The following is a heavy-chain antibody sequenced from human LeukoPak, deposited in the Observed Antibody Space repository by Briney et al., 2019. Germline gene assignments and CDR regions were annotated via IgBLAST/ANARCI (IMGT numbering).Heavy chain of an antibody. D-gene: IGHD1-26*01. CDR2: IWYDGSNK. CDR1: GFTFSSYG. CDR3: ARDLIVGATIGSHFDY. J-gene: IGHJ4*01. V-gene: IGHV3-33*01. Sequence: GGSLRLTCAASGFTFSSYGMHWVRQAPGKGLEWVAVIWYDGSNKYYADSVKGRFTISRDNSKNTLYLQMNSLRAEDTAVYYCARDLIVGATIGSHFDYWGHGILVTVSS.